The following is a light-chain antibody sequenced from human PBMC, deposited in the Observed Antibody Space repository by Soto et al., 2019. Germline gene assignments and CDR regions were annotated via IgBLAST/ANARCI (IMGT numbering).Light chain of an antibody. J-gene: IGKJ5*01. CDR1: QYISNN. Sequence: EIAMTQSPATLSVSLGERATLSCRASQYISNNLAWYQQRPGQAPSLLIYGASTRATGVPARFSGSGSGTDFLLSISGLQSEDSAVYYCQQYNHWSSLTFGQGTRLDIK. V-gene: IGKV3-15*01. CDR2: GAS. CDR3: QQYNHWSSLT.